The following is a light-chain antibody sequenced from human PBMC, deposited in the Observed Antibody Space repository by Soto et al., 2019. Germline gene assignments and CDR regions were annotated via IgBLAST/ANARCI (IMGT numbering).Light chain of an antibody. Sequence: QSVLTQPASVSGSPGQSIIISCTGTSSDVGSYNFVSWYQQHPGKAPKLTIYEVSKRPSGVSNRFSGSKSGNTASLTISGLQPEDEADYYCCSYAGNSGVFGGGTKVTVL. V-gene: IGLV2-23*02. CDR3: CSYAGNSGV. CDR2: EVS. CDR1: SSDVGSYNF. J-gene: IGLJ3*02.